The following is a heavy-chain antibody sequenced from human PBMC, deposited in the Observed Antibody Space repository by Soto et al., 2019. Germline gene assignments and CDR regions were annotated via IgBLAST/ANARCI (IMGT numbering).Heavy chain of an antibody. CDR2: IVVGSGNT. CDR3: AAVLELYYYYYGMDV. Sequence: SVKVSCKASGFTFTSSAVQWVRQARGQRLEWIGWIVVGSGNTNYAQKFQERVTITRDMSTSTAYMELSSLRSEDTAVYYCAAVLELYYYYYGMDVWGQGTTVTVSS. CDR1: GFTFTSSA. J-gene: IGHJ6*02. V-gene: IGHV1-58*01. D-gene: IGHD1-7*01.